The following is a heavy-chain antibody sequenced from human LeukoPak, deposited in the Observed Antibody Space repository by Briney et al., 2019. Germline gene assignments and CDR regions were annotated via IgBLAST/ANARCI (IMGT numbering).Heavy chain of an antibody. CDR1: GFTFSSYS. D-gene: IGHD3-16*02. Sequence: GGSLRLSCAASGFTFSSYSMNWVRQAPGKGLEWVSYISSSSSTIYYADSVKGRFTISRDNAKNSLYLQMNSLRAEDTAVYYCARGANYDYVWGSYRFLNYWGQGTLVTVSS. CDR3: ARGANYDYVWGSYRFLNY. V-gene: IGHV3-48*01. J-gene: IGHJ4*02. CDR2: ISSSSSTI.